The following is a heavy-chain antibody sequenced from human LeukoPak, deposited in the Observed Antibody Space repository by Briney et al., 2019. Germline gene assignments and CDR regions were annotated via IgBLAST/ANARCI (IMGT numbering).Heavy chain of an antibody. CDR1: GFTFSSYE. V-gene: IGHV3-48*03. CDR2: IGSSGRTI. J-gene: IGHJ5*02. D-gene: IGHD6-25*01. CDR3: AREIGSRNWLDP. Sequence: GGSLRLSCAASGFTFSSYEMNWVRQAPGKGLEWVSYIGSSGRTIYYADSVKGRFTISRDNAKNSLYLQMNSLRAEDTAVYYCAREIGSRNWLDPWGQGTLVTVSS.